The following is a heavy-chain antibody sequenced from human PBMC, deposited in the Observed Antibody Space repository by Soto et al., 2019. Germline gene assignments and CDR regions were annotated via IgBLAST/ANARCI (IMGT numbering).Heavy chain of an antibody. J-gene: IGHJ3*02. V-gene: IGHV1-69*01. D-gene: IGHD4-17*01. CDR1: GGPFNNHA. Sequence: QVQLVQSGAEVKKPGSSVKVSCKTSGGPFNNHAINWVRQAPGQGLEWVGLVIPTLATADYAQKFQGRVTMTADEVTNTAYMELSSLRSDDTGVYYCAIDYGEIDAFDIWGQGTLVTVSS. CDR3: AIDYGEIDAFDI. CDR2: VIPTLATA.